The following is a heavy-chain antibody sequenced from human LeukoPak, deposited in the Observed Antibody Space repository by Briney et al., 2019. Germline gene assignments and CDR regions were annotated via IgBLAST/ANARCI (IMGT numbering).Heavy chain of an antibody. Sequence: ASVKVSCKASGGTFTSYDINWVRQATGQGLEWMGWMNPNSGNTGYAQKFQGRVTITRNTSISTAYMELSSLRSEDTAVYYCARGGGIRYFDWLFGSNWFDPWGQGTLVTVSS. CDR3: ARGGGIRYFDWLFGSNWFDP. V-gene: IGHV1-8*03. D-gene: IGHD3-9*01. CDR2: MNPNSGNT. J-gene: IGHJ5*02. CDR1: GGTFTSYD.